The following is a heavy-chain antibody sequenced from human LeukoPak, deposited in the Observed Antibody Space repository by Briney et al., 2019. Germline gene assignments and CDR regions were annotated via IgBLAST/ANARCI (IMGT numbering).Heavy chain of an antibody. CDR2: MSYSGST. J-gene: IGHJ4*02. CDR3: ARGTHYYDSGGYGYFDC. CDR1: GGSISSSNYY. D-gene: IGHD3-22*01. V-gene: IGHV4-39*01. Sequence: SETLSLTCTVSGGSISSSNYYWGWIRQPPGKGLEWIGSMSYSGSTHYNPSLKSRVTISVDTSKNQFSLKLSSMTATDTAVYHCARGTHYYDSGGYGYFDCWGQGTLVTVSS.